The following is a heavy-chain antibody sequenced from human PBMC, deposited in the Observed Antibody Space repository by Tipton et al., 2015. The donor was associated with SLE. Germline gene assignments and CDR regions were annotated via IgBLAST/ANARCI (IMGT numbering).Heavy chain of an antibody. J-gene: IGHJ4*02. CDR3: ANGREGLVATRDF. D-gene: IGHD2-21*02. V-gene: IGHV3-23*01. CDR2: ISRRSGDHT. CDR1: GFTFTDYA. Sequence: SLRLSCAASGFTFTDYAMSWVRQAPGKGPEWVSGISRRSGDHTYYADSVKGRFTISRDNSKSTLYLQMNSLRAEDTGVYYCANGREGLVATRDFWGQGTLVTVSS.